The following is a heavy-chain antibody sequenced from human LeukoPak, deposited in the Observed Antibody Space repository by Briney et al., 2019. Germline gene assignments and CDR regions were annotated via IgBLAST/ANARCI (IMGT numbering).Heavy chain of an antibody. V-gene: IGHV3-33*06. CDR1: GFTFSSYG. D-gene: IGHD6-13*01. Sequence: PGRSLRLSCAAYGFTFSSYGMHWVRQAPGKGLEWVVVIWYDGSNKYYADSVKGRFTISRDNSKNTLYLQMNSLRAEDTAVYYCAKSIAAAGTDYFDYWGQGTLVTVSS. CDR3: AKSIAAAGTDYFDY. CDR2: IWYDGSNK. J-gene: IGHJ4*02.